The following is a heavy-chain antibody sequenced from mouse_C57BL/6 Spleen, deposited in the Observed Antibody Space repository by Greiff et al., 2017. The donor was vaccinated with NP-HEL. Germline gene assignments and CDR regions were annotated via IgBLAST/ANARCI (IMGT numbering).Heavy chain of an antibody. CDR3: ARVYYSNYGYFDV. J-gene: IGHJ1*03. CDR2: IYPRSGNT. Sequence: VQLQQSGAELARPGASVKLSCKASGYTFTSYGISWVKQRTGQGLEWIGEIYPRSGNTYYNEKFKGKATLTADKSSSTAYMELRSLTSEDSAVYYCARVYYSNYGYFDVWGTGTTVTVSS. CDR1: GYTFTSYG. D-gene: IGHD2-5*01. V-gene: IGHV1-81*01.